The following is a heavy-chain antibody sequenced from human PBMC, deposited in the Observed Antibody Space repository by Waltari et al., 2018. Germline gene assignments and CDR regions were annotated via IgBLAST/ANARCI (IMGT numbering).Heavy chain of an antibody. D-gene: IGHD3-22*01. CDR1: GFTFSSYA. CDR2: ISGSGGST. CDR3: AKDFEDYYDSSGCPYDY. Sequence: EVQLLESGGGLVQPGGSLRLSCAASGFTFSSYAMSWVRQAPGKGLEWVSAISGSGGSTYYADSVNVRFTISRDNSKNTRYLQMNSRRAEDTAVYYCAKDFEDYYDSSGCPYDYWGQGTLVTVSS. V-gene: IGHV3-23*01. J-gene: IGHJ4*02.